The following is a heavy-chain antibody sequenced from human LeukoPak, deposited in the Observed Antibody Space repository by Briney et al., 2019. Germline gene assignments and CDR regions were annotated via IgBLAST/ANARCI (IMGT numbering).Heavy chain of an antibody. V-gene: IGHV5-51*01. Sequence: GGSLKISCKGSGYSFTSYWIGWVRQMPGKGLEWMGIIYPGDSDTRYSPSFQGQVTISADKSISTAYLQWSSLKASDTAMYYCARQGYDSSGYYYDYYYYMDVWGKGTTVTVSS. CDR1: GYSFTSYW. CDR2: IYPGDSDT. CDR3: ARQGYDSSGYYYDYYYYMDV. D-gene: IGHD3-22*01. J-gene: IGHJ6*03.